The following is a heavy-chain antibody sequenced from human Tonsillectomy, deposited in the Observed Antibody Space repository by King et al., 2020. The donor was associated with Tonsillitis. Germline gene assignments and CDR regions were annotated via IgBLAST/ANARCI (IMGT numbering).Heavy chain of an antibody. V-gene: IGHV4-39*01. CDR3: ARHAGAGWYDG. J-gene: IGHJ4*02. Sequence: QLQESGPGLVKPSETLSLTCTVSGGSINSKSHNWGWIRQPPGKGLEWIASIYYTGSTYYKSSLKSRVTMSIATSKNQFSLKLSAVTAADTAVYYCARHAGAGWYDGWGQGTLVTVSS. D-gene: IGHD6-19*01. CDR2: IYYTGST. CDR1: GGSINSKSHN.